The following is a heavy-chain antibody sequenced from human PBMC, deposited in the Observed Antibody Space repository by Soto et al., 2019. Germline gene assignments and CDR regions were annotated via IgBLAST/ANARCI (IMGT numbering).Heavy chain of an antibody. CDR2: ISGSGDST. Sequence: EVQLLESGGGLVQPGGSLRLSCAASEFTFSSYAMSWVRRAPGKGLEWVSAISGSGDSTYYADSVKGRFTISRDNSQNTLYLPTNGLRADDTAVSYCAKAGSLWSKGLLDYWGQGTLVTVSS. CDR3: AKAGSLWSKGLLDY. CDR1: EFTFSSYA. J-gene: IGHJ4*02. D-gene: IGHD2-8*02. V-gene: IGHV3-23*01.